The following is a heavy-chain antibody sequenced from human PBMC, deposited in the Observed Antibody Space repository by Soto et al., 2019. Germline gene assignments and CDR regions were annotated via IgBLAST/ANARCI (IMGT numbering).Heavy chain of an antibody. CDR1: GGTFSSYA. V-gene: IGHV1-69*01. Sequence: QVQLVQSGAEVKKPGSSVKVSCKASGGTFSSYAISWVRQAPGQGLEWMGGIIPIFGTANYAQKFQGRVTITADESTSTAYMELSSLRSEVTAVYYCARHRPHYYDSSGYYYVPADAFDIWGQGTMVTVSS. CDR2: IIPIFGTA. J-gene: IGHJ3*02. D-gene: IGHD3-22*01. CDR3: ARHRPHYYDSSGYYYVPADAFDI.